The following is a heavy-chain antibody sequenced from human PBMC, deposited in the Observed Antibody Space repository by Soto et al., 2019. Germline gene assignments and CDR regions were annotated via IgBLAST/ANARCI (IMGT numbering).Heavy chain of an antibody. CDR3: AKDRPYCGGDCYSRGLGY. V-gene: IGHV3-23*01. Sequence: RLSCAASGFTFNSYAMSWVRQAPGKGLEWVSTISGGSGVTYYADSVMGRFTISRDNTRNMVFLQMSSLRAEDTAIYYCAKDRPYCGGDCYSRGLGYWGQGTLVTVSS. J-gene: IGHJ4*02. D-gene: IGHD2-21*01. CDR2: ISGGSGVT. CDR1: GFTFNSYA.